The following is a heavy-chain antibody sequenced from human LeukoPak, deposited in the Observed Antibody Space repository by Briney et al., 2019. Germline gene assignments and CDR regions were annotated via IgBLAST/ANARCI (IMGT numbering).Heavy chain of an antibody. CDR3: AGTHDYTAGFGP. V-gene: IGHV4-30-4*01. CDR1: GGCISSGDYY. CDR2: IYYSGST. J-gene: IGHJ5*02. Sequence: SETLSLTCTVSGGCISSGDYYWSWIRQPPGKGLEWIGYIYYSGSTYYNPSLKSRVTISVDTSKNQFSLKLSSVTAADTAVYYCAGTHDYTAGFGPWGQGTLVTVSS. D-gene: IGHD4-11*01.